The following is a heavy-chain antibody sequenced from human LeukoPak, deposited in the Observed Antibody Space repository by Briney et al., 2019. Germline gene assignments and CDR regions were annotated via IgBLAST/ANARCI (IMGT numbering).Heavy chain of an antibody. V-gene: IGHV1-3*01. D-gene: IGHD2-2*01. J-gene: IGHJ5*02. CDR3: ARGRVVVPAAMPNWFDP. Sequence: GASVKVSCKASGYTFTSYAMHWVRQAPGQRLEWMGWINAGNGNTKYSQKFQGRVTITRDTSASTAYMELSSLRSEDTAVYYCARGRVVVPAAMPNWFDPWDQGTLVTVSS. CDR2: INAGNGNT. CDR1: GYTFTSYA.